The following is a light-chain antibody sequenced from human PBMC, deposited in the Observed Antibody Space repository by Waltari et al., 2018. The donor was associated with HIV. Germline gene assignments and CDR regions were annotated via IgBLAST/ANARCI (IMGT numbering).Light chain of an antibody. CDR2: WAS. CDR1: QSLLYSSDNKNY. V-gene: IGKV4-1*01. Sequence: DIVMTQSPDSLAVSLGERATINCKSSQSLLYSSDNKNYLAWYQQKPGQPPKLLIYWASTRESVVPDRFSGSGSGTDFTLSISGLQAEDVAVYFCQQYYTTPDTFGPGTKVDIK. J-gene: IGKJ3*01. CDR3: QQYYTTPDT.